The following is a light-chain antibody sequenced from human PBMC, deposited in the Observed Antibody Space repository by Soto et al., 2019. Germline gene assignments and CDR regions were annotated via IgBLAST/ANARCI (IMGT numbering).Light chain of an antibody. CDR2: TNN. CDR1: RPRIGSNH. CDR3: AAWQDRLSVVI. J-gene: IGLJ2*01. V-gene: IGLV1-47*02. Sequence: QSVLTQPPSASGTPGPRVTISCSGSRPRIGSNHVYWYQQLPGMAHKLLIYTNNQRPSGVPDRFSASKAGTSASLAISGIRSEDEADSYCAAWQDRLSVVIFGGGTKVTVL.